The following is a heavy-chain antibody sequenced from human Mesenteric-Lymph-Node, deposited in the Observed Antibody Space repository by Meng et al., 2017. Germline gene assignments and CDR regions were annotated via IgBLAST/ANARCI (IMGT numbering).Heavy chain of an antibody. D-gene: IGHD3-10*01. V-gene: IGHV4-31*03. J-gene: IGHJ4*02. CDR3: AESVFTPSNYYGSGSYYHNRDY. CDR2: IYYSGST. Sequence: SETLSLTCTVSGGFISSGCYYWSRIRQHPGKGLEWIGYIYYSGSTYYNPYLKSRVTMSVDTSKNQFSLKPSPVTAADKAVYYCAESVFTPSNYYGSGSYYHNRDYWGQGTLVTVSS. CDR1: GGFISSGCYY.